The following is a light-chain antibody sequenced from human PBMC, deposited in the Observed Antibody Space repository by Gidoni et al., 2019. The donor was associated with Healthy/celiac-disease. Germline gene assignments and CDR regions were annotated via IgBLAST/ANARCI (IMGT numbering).Light chain of an antibody. V-gene: IGLV3-19*01. CDR2: VKN. J-gene: IGLJ2*01. CDR1: SLRSYY. CDR3: NSRDSSGNHLVV. Sequence: SPELTQDPAVSVALGQTVRITCQGDSLRSYYASWYQQKPGQVPVLVIYVKNNRPSGIPDRFSGSSSGNTASLTITGAQAEDEADYYCNSRDSSGNHLVVFGGGTKLTVL.